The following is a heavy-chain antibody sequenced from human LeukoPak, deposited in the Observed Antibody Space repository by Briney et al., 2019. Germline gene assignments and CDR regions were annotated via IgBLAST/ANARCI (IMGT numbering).Heavy chain of an antibody. D-gene: IGHD3-10*01. J-gene: IGHJ4*02. Sequence: SGTLSLTCAVSGGSISSSNWWSWVRQPPGKGLEWIGEIYHSGSTNYNPSLKSRVTISVDKSKNQFSLKLSSVTAADTAVYYCAGSSMVRALRTFDYWGQGTLVTVSS. V-gene: IGHV4-4*02. CDR1: GGSISSSNW. CDR3: AGSSMVRALRTFDY. CDR2: IYHSGST.